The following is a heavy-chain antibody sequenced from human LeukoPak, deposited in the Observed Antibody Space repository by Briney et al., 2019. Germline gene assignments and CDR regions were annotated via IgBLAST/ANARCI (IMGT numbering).Heavy chain of an antibody. V-gene: IGHV1-69*04. CDR1: GGTFSRYA. J-gene: IGHJ4*02. CDR3: ARDLGGKVTVPFDY. D-gene: IGHD4-23*01. Sequence: ASVRVSCKASGGTFSRYAISWVRQAPGQGLEWMGRIIPILGIANYAQKFQGRVTITADKSTSTAYMELSSLRSEDTAVYYCARDLGGKVTVPFDYWGQGTLVTVSS. CDR2: IIPILGIA.